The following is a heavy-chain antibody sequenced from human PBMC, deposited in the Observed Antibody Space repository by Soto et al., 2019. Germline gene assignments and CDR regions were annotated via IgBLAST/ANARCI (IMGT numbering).Heavy chain of an antibody. D-gene: IGHD1-7*01. CDR2: MSGSGGST. Sequence: GGSLRFSCAASGFTFSSYAMSWVRQAPGKGLEWVSAMSGSGGSTYYADSVKGRFTISRDNSKNTLYLQMNSLRAEDTAVYYCAKGTISRSVAGFDYWGQGTLVTVSS. CDR3: AKGTISRSVAGFDY. CDR1: GFTFSSYA. V-gene: IGHV3-23*01. J-gene: IGHJ4*02.